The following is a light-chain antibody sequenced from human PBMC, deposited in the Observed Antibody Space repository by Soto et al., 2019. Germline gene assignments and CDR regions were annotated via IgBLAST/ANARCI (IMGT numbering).Light chain of an antibody. CDR1: QSVTSY. CDR3: QQRSDWPLT. J-gene: IGKJ5*01. V-gene: IGKV3-11*01. Sequence: EIVLTQSPATLSLSPGERATLSCRASQSVTSYLAWYQQKPGQAPRLLIYDVSNRASGIPARFSGSGSETDFTLTISSLEPEDFAVYYCQQRSDWPLTFGQGIRLEI. CDR2: DVS.